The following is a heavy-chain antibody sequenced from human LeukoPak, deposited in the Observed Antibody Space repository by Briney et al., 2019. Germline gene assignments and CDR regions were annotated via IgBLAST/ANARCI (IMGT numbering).Heavy chain of an antibody. V-gene: IGHV4-39*07. CDR2: IYYSGST. J-gene: IGHJ4*02. Sequence: PSETLSLTCTGPGGSISSSSYYWGWIRQPPWKGLEWIGSIYYSGSTYYNPSLKSRVTISVDTSKNQFSLKLSSVTAADTAVYYCARVRVTQTVDYWGQGTLVTVSS. CDR3: ARVRVTQTVDY. CDR1: GGSISSSSYY.